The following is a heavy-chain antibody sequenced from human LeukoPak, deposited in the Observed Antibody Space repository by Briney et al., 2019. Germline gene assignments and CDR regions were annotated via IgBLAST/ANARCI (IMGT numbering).Heavy chain of an antibody. Sequence: GASVKVSCKASGYTFTGYYMHWVRQAPGQGLEWMGWINPNSGGTNYAQKFQGRVTMTRDTSISTAYMELSRLRSDDTAVYYCVSIAVAGNLYWYFDLWGRGTLVTVSS. CDR3: VSIAVAGNLYWYFDL. V-gene: IGHV1-2*02. J-gene: IGHJ2*01. CDR2: INPNSGGT. D-gene: IGHD6-19*01. CDR1: GYTFTGYY.